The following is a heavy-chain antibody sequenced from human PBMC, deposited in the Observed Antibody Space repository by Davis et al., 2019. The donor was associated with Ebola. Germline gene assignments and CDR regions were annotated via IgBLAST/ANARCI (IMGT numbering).Heavy chain of an antibody. CDR2: ISGSGGST. V-gene: IGHV3-23*01. CDR3: ARELGGELPY. J-gene: IGHJ4*02. D-gene: IGHD1-7*01. CDR1: GFTFSSYA. Sequence: GESLKISCAASGFTFSSYAMSWVRQAPGKGLEWVSAISGSGGSTYYADSVKGRFTISRDNSKNTLYLQMNSLRAEDTAVYYCARELGGELPYWGQGTLVAVSS.